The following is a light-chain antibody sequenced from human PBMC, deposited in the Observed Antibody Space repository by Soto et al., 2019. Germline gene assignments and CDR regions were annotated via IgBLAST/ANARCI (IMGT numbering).Light chain of an antibody. CDR1: QSVSSS. J-gene: IGKJ2*01. CDR2: GAS. Sequence: EIVLTQSPGTLSLSPGERATLSCMASQSVSSSLAWYQQKPGQAPRLLIYGASSRATGIPDRFSGSGSGPDFTLTISRLEPEDFAIYYCQQYDIWPPYTFGQGTKVDIK. CDR3: QQYDIWPPYT. V-gene: IGKV3-20*01.